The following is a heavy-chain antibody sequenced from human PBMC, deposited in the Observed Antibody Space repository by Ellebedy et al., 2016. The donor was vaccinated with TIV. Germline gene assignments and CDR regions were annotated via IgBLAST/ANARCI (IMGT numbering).Heavy chain of an antibody. CDR1: RHSFTSYG. J-gene: IGHJ6*02. V-gene: IGHV1-3*04. CDR3: ATRVWQDPMDV. Sequence: ASVKVSXKASRHSFTSYGIHWVRQAPGQSLEWMGWINIGNDNTKYSQKLQGRVTITRDYMELSGLMSEDTAVYYCATRVWQDPMDVWGQGTTVTVSS. D-gene: IGHD2-21*01. CDR2: INIGNDNT.